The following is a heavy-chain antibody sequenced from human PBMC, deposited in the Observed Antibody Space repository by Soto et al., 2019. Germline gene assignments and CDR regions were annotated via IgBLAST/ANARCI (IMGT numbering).Heavy chain of an antibody. CDR2: IYRGGST. Sequence: EVQLVESGGGLVQPGGSLRLSCAASGFTVSSNYMSWVRQAPGKGLEWVSVIYRGGSTYYADSVKGRFTISRHNSKNTLYLQMNSLRAEDTAVYYCARDHRIAVAGWYYYYGMDVWGQGTTVTVSS. J-gene: IGHJ6*02. CDR3: ARDHRIAVAGWYYYYGMDV. V-gene: IGHV3-53*04. CDR1: GFTVSSNY. D-gene: IGHD6-19*01.